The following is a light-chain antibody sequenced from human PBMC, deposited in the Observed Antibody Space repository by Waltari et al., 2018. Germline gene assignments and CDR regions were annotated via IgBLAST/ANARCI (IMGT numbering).Light chain of an antibody. CDR3: QQYYSSPPT. CDR2: WAS. V-gene: IGKV4-1*01. Sequence: DIVMTQSPDSLSVSPGERATINCQSTQSISDSFNHRNYLAWYQQKPGQPPKLLISWASTRESGVPARISGIGSGTDFSLTISSLQADDVAVYYCQQYYSSPPTFGQGTRLEMK. J-gene: IGKJ5*01. CDR1: QSISDSFNHRNY.